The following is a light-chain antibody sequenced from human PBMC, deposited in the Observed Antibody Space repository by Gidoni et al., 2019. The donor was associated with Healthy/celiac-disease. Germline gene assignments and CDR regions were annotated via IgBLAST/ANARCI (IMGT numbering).Light chain of an antibody. Sequence: DIQMTQYPSSLSASVGDRVTIPCRASQSISSYLNWYQQKPGKAPKLLIYAASSLQSGVPSRFSGSVSVTDFTLTIISLQPEDFATYYCQQSYSTPYTFGQGTKLEIK. CDR2: AAS. CDR1: QSISSY. V-gene: IGKV1-39*01. CDR3: QQSYSTPYT. J-gene: IGKJ2*01.